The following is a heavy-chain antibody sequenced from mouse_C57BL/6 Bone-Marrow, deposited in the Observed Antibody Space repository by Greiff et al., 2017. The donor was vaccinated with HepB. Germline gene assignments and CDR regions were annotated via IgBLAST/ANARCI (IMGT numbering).Heavy chain of an antibody. CDR3: AKRDYYWYFDV. CDR1: GFSLTSYG. CDR2: IWSGGST. J-gene: IGHJ1*03. Sequence: QVQLKESGPGLVQPSQSLSITCTVSGFSLTSYGVHWVRQPPGKGLEWLGVIWSGGSTDYNAAFISRLSISKDNSKSQVFFKMNSLQADDTAIYYCAKRDYYWYFDVWGTGTTVTVSS. D-gene: IGHD2-4*01. V-gene: IGHV2-4*01.